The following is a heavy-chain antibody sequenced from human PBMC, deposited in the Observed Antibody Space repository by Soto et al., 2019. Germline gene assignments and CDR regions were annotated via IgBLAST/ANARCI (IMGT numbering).Heavy chain of an antibody. CDR3: ARDSGYGDPFDY. J-gene: IGHJ4*02. D-gene: IGHD4-17*01. CDR2: IYYSGNT. CDR1: GGSISSYY. Sequence: QVQLQESGPGLVKPSETLSLTCTVSGGSISSYYWSWIRQPPGKGLEWIGYIYYSGNTNYNPSLRSRVAISVETSNNQFSLKLSSVTAADTAVYYCARDSGYGDPFDYWGQGTLVTVSS. V-gene: IGHV4-59*01.